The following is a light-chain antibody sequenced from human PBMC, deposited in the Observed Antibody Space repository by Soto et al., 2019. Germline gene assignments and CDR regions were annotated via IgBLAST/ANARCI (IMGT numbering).Light chain of an antibody. CDR3: QHFYTYPIT. Sequence: DIQMTQSPSTLSASVGDRVTITCRASQSISNFLAWYQRRPGKAPKLLIYRASGLERGVPSRFIGGGSGTEFTVTISSLQPDDFATYFCQHFYTYPITFGGGTKVEIK. CDR2: RAS. V-gene: IGKV1-5*03. CDR1: QSISNF. J-gene: IGKJ4*01.